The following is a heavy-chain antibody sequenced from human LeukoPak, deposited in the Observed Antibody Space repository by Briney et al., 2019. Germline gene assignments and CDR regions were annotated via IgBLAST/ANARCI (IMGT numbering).Heavy chain of an antibody. V-gene: IGHV3-21*01. CDR2: ITSSSSYI. D-gene: IGHD3-10*01. Sequence: GRSLRLSCTASGFAFSTYSMDWVRQAPGKGLEWVSSITSSSSYIYYADSVKGRLTISRDNAKNSLYLHMNSLRAEDTAVYYCARVAGQSYHFDYWGQGTLVTVSS. J-gene: IGHJ4*02. CDR1: GFAFSTYS. CDR3: ARVAGQSYHFDY.